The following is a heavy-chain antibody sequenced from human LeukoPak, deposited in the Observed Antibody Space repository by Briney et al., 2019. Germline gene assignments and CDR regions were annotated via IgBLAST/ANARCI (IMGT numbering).Heavy chain of an antibody. D-gene: IGHD3-9*01. CDR2: INQDGTEK. J-gene: IGHJ6*03. CDR1: GFTFTTYW. Sequence: GGSLRLSCAASGFTFTTYWMSWVRQLPGKGLEWVANINQDGTEKYYVDSVKGRFTISRDNAKNSLDLQMNSLRVEDTAVYYCAKNVREADWYYYYMDVWGKGTTVTVSS. CDR3: AKNVREADWYYYYMDV. V-gene: IGHV3-7*03.